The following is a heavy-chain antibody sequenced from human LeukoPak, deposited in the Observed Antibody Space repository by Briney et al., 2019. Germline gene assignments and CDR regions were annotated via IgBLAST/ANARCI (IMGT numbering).Heavy chain of an antibody. J-gene: IGHJ4*02. CDR2: ISQSGNS. CDR1: GDSLSSSTCN. CDR3: ARDRGYSSSWLDY. D-gene: IGHD6-13*01. V-gene: IGHV4-30-2*01. Sequence: SQTLSLTCKVSGDSLSSSTCNWSWIRQPPGKGLEWIGYISQSGNSYFTPSLKSRATISVDRSKNQFSLKLSSVTAADTAVYYCARDRGYSSSWLDYWGQGTLVTVSS.